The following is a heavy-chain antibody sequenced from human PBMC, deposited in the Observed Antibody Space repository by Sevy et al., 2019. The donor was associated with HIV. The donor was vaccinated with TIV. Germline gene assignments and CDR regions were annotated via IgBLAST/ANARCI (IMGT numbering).Heavy chain of an antibody. CDR3: ARDHVVVEPLANYGMDV. Sequence: GGSLRLSCAASGFTVSSNYMSWVRQAPGKGLEWVSIIFRGGGTYYADSVKGRFTISRDNAKNSLYLQMNSLTADDTAVYYCARDHVVVEPLANYGMDVWGRGTTVTVSS. CDR2: IFRGGGT. D-gene: IGHD2-2*01. V-gene: IGHV3-53*01. CDR1: GFTVSSNY. J-gene: IGHJ6*02.